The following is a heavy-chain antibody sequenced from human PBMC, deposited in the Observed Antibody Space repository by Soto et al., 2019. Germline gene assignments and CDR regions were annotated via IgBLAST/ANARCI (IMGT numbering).Heavy chain of an antibody. D-gene: IGHD2-21*02. J-gene: IGHJ6*02. V-gene: IGHV4-39*01. Sequence: SETLSLTCTVSGGSISSSSYYWGWIRQPPGKGLEWIGSIYYSGSTYYNPSLKSRVTISVDTSKNQFSLKLSSVTAADTAVYYCARPNCGGDCYYASGVPRFYYYGMDVWGQGTTVTVSS. CDR2: IYYSGST. CDR1: GGSISSSSYY. CDR3: ARPNCGGDCYYASGVPRFYYYGMDV.